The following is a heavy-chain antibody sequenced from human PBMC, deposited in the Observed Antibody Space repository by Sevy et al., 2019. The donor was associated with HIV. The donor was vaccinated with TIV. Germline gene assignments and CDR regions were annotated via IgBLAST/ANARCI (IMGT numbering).Heavy chain of an antibody. D-gene: IGHD2-21*01. CDR3: ARHCVVRVWKFRHFDI. Sequence: GGSLRLSCDASGFTFSSPLMTWVRQAPGKGLEWVANLNGVASEINYVHSVKGRFTIPRDNAKSSVYLQMDGLRAEDTAVYYCARHCVVRVWKFRHFDIWGRGTQVTVSS. CDR1: GFTFSSPL. J-gene: IGHJ2*01. CDR2: LNGVASEI. V-gene: IGHV3-7*01.